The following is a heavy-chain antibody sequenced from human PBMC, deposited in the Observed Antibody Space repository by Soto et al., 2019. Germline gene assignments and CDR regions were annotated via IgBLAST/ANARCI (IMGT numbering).Heavy chain of an antibody. CDR3: ARGYYYDTRGYYSAFHI. CDR1: GGSISSDY. Sequence: SETLSRTCTVSGGSISSDYWSWIRQPPGKGLEWVGYVYNNGGTKYNPSLKSRVTISVDTSNNQFSLKLTSVTAADTAVYYCARGYYYDTRGYYSAFHIWGQGTMVT. V-gene: IGHV4-59*01. D-gene: IGHD3-22*01. J-gene: IGHJ3*02. CDR2: VYNNGGT.